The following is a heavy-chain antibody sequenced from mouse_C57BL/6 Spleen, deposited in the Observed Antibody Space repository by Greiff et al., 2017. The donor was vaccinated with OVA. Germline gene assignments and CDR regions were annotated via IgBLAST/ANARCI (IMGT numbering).Heavy chain of an antibody. V-gene: IGHV1-42*01. J-gene: IGHJ3*01. CDR3: ARSEYYVSEAWFAY. Sequence: EVKLVESGPELVKPGASVKISCKASGYSFTGYYMNWVKQSPEKSLEWIGEINPSTGGTTYNQKFKAKATLTVYKSSSTAYMQLKSLTSEDSAVYYCARSEYYVSEAWFAYWGQGTLVTVSA. D-gene: IGHD1-1*01. CDR2: INPSTGGT. CDR1: GYSFTGYY.